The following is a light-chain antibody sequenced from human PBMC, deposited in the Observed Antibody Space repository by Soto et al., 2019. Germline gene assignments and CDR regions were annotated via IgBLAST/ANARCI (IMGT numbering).Light chain of an antibody. Sequence: DIQMTQSPSSLSASVGDRVTITCQASQHISNYLNWYQQKPGKAPKLLIFDASNVETGVTSRFSGSGSGTEFTFTIHSLQPEDAATYYCQQYEDLPLTFGGGTKVGIK. CDR3: QQYEDLPLT. CDR1: QHISNY. V-gene: IGKV1-33*01. J-gene: IGKJ4*01. CDR2: DAS.